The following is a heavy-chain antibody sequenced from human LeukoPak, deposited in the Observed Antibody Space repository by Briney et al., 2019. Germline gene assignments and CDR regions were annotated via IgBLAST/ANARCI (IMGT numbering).Heavy chain of an antibody. V-gene: IGHV3-53*01. J-gene: IGHJ6*02. Sequence: GGSLRLSCAASGFTVSSNYMAWVRQAPGKGLEWVTVIYGGGGTYYADSVKGRFTISRDNSKNTLYLQMNSLRAEDTAVYYCARVGDYGDRYGMDVWGQGTTVTVSS. D-gene: IGHD4-17*01. CDR3: ARVGDYGDRYGMDV. CDR1: GFTVSSNY. CDR2: IYGGGGT.